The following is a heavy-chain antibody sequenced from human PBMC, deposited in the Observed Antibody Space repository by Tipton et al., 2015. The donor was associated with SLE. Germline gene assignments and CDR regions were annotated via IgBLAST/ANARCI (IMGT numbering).Heavy chain of an antibody. CDR1: GFTVNGDY. V-gene: IGHV4-34*01. J-gene: IGHJ4*02. CDR2: INHSGST. CDR3: ARVKDNGWLPFDY. Sequence: LRLSCAGSGFTVNGDYMTWVRQAPGKGLEWIGEINHSGSTNYNPSLKSRVTISVDTSKNQFSLKLSSVTAADTAVYYCARVKDNGWLPFDYWGQGTLVTVSS. D-gene: IGHD6-19*01.